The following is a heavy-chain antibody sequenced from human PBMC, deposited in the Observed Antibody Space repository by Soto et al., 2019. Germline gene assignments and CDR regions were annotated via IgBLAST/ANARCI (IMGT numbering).Heavy chain of an antibody. V-gene: IGHV1-18*01. CDR2: ISAYNGNT. D-gene: IGHD3-10*01. Sequence: SVKVSCKASGYTFTNFGISWVRQAPGQGLEWMGWISAYNGNTNSAQKFQDRVTMTTDTSTSTAYMELRSLRSDDTAVYYCARDYYGSGSYCRGMDVWGQGTTVTVSS. CDR1: GYTFTNFG. CDR3: ARDYYGSGSYCRGMDV. J-gene: IGHJ6*02.